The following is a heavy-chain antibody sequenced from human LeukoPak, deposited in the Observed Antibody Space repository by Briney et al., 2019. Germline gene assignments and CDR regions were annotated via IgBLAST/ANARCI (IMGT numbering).Heavy chain of an antibody. J-gene: IGHJ5*02. D-gene: IGHD1-1*01. Sequence: NSSQTLSLTCTVSGGSISSGDYYWSWIRQPPGKGLEWIGYIYHSGSTYYNPSLKSRVTISVDRSKNQFSLKLSSVTAADTAVYYCARDRAYNWNSPWFDPWGQGTLVTVSS. CDR3: ARDRAYNWNSPWFDP. CDR1: GGSISSGDYY. CDR2: IYHSGST. V-gene: IGHV4-30-2*01.